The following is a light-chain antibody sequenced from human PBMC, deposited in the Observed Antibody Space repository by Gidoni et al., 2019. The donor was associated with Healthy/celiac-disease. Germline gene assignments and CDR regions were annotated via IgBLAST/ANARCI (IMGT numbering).Light chain of an antibody. CDR1: SSNIGAGYD. Sequence: QSVLTQPPSVSGAPGQRVTISCTGSSSNIGAGYDVHWYQQLPGTAPKPLIYGTSNRPSGVPDRFSGSKSGTSASLAITGRQAEDEADYYCQSYDSSLSAWVFGGGTKLTVL. CDR2: GTS. J-gene: IGLJ3*02. V-gene: IGLV1-40*01. CDR3: QSYDSSLSAWV.